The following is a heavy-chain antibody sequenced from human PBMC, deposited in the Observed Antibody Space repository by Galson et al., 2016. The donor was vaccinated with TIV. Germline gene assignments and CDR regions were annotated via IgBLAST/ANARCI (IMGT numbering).Heavy chain of an antibody. Sequence: QSGAEVKKPGESLKLSCKGSGSSFTSYWIGWVRQMPGQGLEWMGIIYPGDSDTRYSPSFQGQVTISADKSISTASLQWSSLKASDTALYYCARRADSSGYYYSFDDWGQGTLVTVSS. J-gene: IGHJ4*02. CDR3: ARRADSSGYYYSFDD. CDR2: IYPGDSDT. V-gene: IGHV5-51*03. CDR1: GSSFTSYW. D-gene: IGHD3-22*01.